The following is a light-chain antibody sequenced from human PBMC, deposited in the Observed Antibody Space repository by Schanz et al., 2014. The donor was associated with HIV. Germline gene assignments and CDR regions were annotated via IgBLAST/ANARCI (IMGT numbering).Light chain of an antibody. CDR1: SGDVGGYNY. V-gene: IGLV2-14*01. CDR3: SSYTTSSTLV. CDR2: DVS. J-gene: IGLJ2*01. Sequence: QSVLTQPASVSGSPGQSITISCTGTSGDVGGYNYVSWYQQHPGKAPKLMIYDVSYRPSGVSNRFSGSKSDNTASLTISGLQPEDEADYYCSSYTTSSTLVFGGGTKLTVL.